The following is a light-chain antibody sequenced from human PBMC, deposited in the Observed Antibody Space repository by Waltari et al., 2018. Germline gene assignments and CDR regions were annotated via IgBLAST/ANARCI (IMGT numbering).Light chain of an antibody. Sequence: DIQMTQSPSSLSASVGDTVTITCRASQGIGNYLNWFQQKPGKAPKLLIYAATTLQSGVQSRFSGSGSGTEFTLTINSLQPEDFATYYCLQHNSYPLTFGGGTKVEIK. CDR2: AAT. CDR1: QGIGNY. V-gene: IGKV1-17*01. CDR3: LQHNSYPLT. J-gene: IGKJ4*01.